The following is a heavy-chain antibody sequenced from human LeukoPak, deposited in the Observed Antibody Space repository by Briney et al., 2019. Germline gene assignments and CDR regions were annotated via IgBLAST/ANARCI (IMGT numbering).Heavy chain of an antibody. CDR3: ASGSYYYDSSGLDY. V-gene: IGHV1-46*01. Sequence: ASVKVSCKASGYTFSSYYMNWVRQAPGQGLEWMGLINPSRGSTSYAQQFQGRVTMTRDTSTNTVYMELSSLRSEDTAVYYCASGSYYYDSSGLDYWGQGTLVTVSS. D-gene: IGHD3-22*01. CDR2: INPSRGST. CDR1: GYTFSSYY. J-gene: IGHJ4*02.